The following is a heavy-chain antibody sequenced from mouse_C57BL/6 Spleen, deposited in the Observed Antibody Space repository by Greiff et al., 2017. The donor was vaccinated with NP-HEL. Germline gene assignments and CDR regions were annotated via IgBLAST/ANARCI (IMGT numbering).Heavy chain of an antibody. D-gene: IGHD2-4*01. CDR2: IYPGSGST. CDR3: ARPSYDYDEGPYAMDY. CDR1: GYTFTSYW. V-gene: IGHV1-55*01. Sequence: QVQLQQPGAELVKPGASVKMSCKASGYTFTSYWITWVKQRPGQGLEWIGDIYPGSGSTNYNEKFKSKATLTVDTSSSTAYMQLSSLTSEDSAVYYCARPSYDYDEGPYAMDYWGQGTSVTVSS. J-gene: IGHJ4*01.